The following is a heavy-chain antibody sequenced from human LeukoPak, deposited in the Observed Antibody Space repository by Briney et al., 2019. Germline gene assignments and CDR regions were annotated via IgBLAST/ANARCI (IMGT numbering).Heavy chain of an antibody. V-gene: IGHV3-49*04. Sequence: PGGSLRLSCTADGFTFGDYAMSWVRQAPGKGLEWVGLFRSKAYGGTTEYAASVRGRFTIARDDPKNIAFLQMNSLRTEDSAVYYCTRDWGPGIRTMDVWGKGTTVTVSS. J-gene: IGHJ6*03. CDR3: TRDWGPGIRTMDV. CDR1: GFTFGDYA. D-gene: IGHD1-14*01. CDR2: FRSKAYGGTT.